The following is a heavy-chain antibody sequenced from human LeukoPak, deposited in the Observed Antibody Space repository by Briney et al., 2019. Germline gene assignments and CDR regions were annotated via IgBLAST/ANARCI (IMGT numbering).Heavy chain of an antibody. Sequence: PSETLSLTCAVYGGSFSGYYWSWIRQPPGKGLEWIGEINHSGSTNYNPSLKSRVTISVDTSKNQFSLKLSSVTAADTAVYYCARSNYYGSGSYRRGYYMDVWGKGTTVTVSS. CDR1: GGSFSGYY. J-gene: IGHJ6*03. CDR2: INHSGST. CDR3: ARSNYYGSGSYRRGYYMDV. D-gene: IGHD3-10*01. V-gene: IGHV4-34*01.